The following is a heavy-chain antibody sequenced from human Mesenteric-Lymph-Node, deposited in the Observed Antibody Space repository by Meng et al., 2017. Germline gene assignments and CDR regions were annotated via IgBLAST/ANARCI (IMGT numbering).Heavy chain of an antibody. V-gene: IGHV3-30*01. D-gene: IGHD5-12*01. CDR1: GFTFSSYA. CDR3: ASRDIVATYYYYYGMDV. CDR2: ISYDGSNK. Sequence: GESLKISCAASGFTFSSYAMHWVRQAPGKGLEWVAVISYDGSNKYYADSVKGRFTISRDNSKNTLYLQMNSLRAEDTAVYYCASRDIVATYYYYYGMDVWGQGTTVTVSS. J-gene: IGHJ6*02.